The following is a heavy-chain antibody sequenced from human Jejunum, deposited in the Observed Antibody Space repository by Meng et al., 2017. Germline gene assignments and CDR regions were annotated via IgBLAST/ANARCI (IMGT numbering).Heavy chain of an antibody. J-gene: IGHJ4*02. Sequence: QVPLVQSGAEVKNPGDPVKVSCKTSGYTFTSYGISWVRQAPGQGLEWMGWISVYHGNTNYAQKLQGRVTMTTDTSTSTAYMELRSLRSDDTAVYFCARDYSGTSYRYSDYWGQGTLVTVSS. CDR2: ISVYHGNT. CDR3: ARDYSGTSYRYSDY. V-gene: IGHV1-18*01. CDR1: GYTFTSYG. D-gene: IGHD1-26*01.